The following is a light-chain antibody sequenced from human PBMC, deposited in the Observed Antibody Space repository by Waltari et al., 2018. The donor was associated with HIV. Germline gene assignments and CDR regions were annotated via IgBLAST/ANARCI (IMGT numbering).Light chain of an antibody. CDR2: RAS. V-gene: IGKV1-5*03. Sequence: DIQMSQSPSTLSASAGDRVTITCRASQSISIWLAWYQQKPGEAPKLLIYRASTLNSGVPSRFSGSGSGTEFTLTISSLQPDDFATYFCQQYNSFSPWTFGQGTKVEIK. CDR1: QSISIW. J-gene: IGKJ1*01. CDR3: QQYNSFSPWT.